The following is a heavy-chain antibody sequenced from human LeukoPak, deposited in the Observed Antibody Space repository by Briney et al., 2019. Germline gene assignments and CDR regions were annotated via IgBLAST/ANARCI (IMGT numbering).Heavy chain of an antibody. J-gene: IGHJ6*02. CDR3: ARGNVDTAMVTGYYYYYGMDV. D-gene: IGHD5-18*01. Sequence: SETLSLTCTVSGGSISSGSYYWSWIRQPAGKGLEWIGCIYTSGSTNYNPSLKSRVTISVDTSKNQFSLKLSSVTAADTAVYYCARGNVDTAMVTGYYYYYGMDVWGQGTTVTVSS. CDR1: GGSISSGSYY. CDR2: IYTSGST. V-gene: IGHV4-61*02.